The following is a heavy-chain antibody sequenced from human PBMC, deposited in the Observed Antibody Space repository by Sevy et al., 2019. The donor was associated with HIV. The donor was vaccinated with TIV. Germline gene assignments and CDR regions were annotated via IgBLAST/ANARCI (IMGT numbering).Heavy chain of an antibody. V-gene: IGHV3-74*01. CDR1: GFTFTTYW. CDR2: INSDWSIT. D-gene: IGHD3-3*01. Sequence: GGSLRLSCATSGFTFTTYWMHWVRQSPGKGLVWVSRINSDWSITDYADSVKGRFTMSRDNAKNTLYLQMNSLRAEDTAVYYCARDQFSYFDYWGQGTLVTVSS. J-gene: IGHJ4*02. CDR3: ARDQFSYFDY.